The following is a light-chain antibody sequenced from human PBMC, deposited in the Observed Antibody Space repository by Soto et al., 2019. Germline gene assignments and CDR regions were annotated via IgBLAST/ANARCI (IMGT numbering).Light chain of an antibody. Sequence: EIVLTQSPATLSSFPGDRVTLSCRASQYINTRLAWYQHRPGQAPRLLIYQTSIRAAGIPARFSASGSGTDFTLTISDVQPEDFALYYCHQRQSWPRTVGQGPKVDI. J-gene: IGKJ1*01. CDR3: HQRQSWPRT. V-gene: IGKV3-11*01. CDR2: QTS. CDR1: QYINTR.